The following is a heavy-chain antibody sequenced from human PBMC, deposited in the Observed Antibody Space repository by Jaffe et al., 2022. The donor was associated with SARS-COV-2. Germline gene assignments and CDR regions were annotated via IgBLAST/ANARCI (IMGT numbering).Heavy chain of an antibody. D-gene: IGHD6-19*01. Sequence: QVQLQQWGAGLLKPSETLSLTCAVYGGSFSGYYWSWIRQPPGKGLEWIGEINHSGSTNYNPSLKSRVTISVDTSKNQFSLKLSSVTAADTAVYYCARTSAVAGTGSCFDYWGQGTLVTVSS. CDR1: GGSFSGYY. CDR2: INHSGST. V-gene: IGHV4-34*01. J-gene: IGHJ4*02. CDR3: ARTSAVAGTGSCFDY.